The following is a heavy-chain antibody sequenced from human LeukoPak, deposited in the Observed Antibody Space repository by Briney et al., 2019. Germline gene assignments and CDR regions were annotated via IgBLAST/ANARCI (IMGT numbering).Heavy chain of an antibody. Sequence: SETLSLTCTVSGGSISSSSYYWGWIRQPPGKGLEWIGSIYYSGSTYYNPSLKSRVTISVDTSKNQFSPKLSSVTAADTAVYYCARALKNYDYVWGSYRPRCDAFDIWGQGTMVTVSS. J-gene: IGHJ3*02. V-gene: IGHV4-39*07. CDR2: IYYSGST. CDR3: ARALKNYDYVWGSYRPRCDAFDI. D-gene: IGHD3-16*02. CDR1: GGSISSSSYY.